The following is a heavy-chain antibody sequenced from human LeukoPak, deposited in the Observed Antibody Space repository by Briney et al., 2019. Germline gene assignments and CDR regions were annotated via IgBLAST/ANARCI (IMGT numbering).Heavy chain of an antibody. V-gene: IGHV4-61*02. CDR1: GGSISSGSYY. CDR3: ARGYSSGSYYFDY. D-gene: IGHD6-19*01. J-gene: IGHJ4*02. Sequence: SETLSLTCTVSGGSISSGSYYWSWIRQPAGKGLEWIGRIYTSGSTNYNPSLKSRVTISVDTSKNQFSLKLSSVTAADTAVYYCARGYSSGSYYFDYWGQGTLVTVSS. CDR2: IYTSGST.